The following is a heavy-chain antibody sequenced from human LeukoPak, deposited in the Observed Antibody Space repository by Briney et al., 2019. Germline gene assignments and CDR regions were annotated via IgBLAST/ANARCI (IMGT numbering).Heavy chain of an antibody. CDR3: ARGAGGWLRAPLYYFDY. J-gene: IGHJ4*02. CDR2: IYHSGST. D-gene: IGHD5-12*01. CDR1: GGSISSSNW. Sequence: TPSETLSLTCAVSGGSISSSNWWSWVRQPPGKGLEWIGEIYHSGSTNYNPSLKSRVTISVDKSKNQFSLKLSSVTAADTAVYYCARGAGGWLRAPLYYFDYWGQGTLVTVSS. V-gene: IGHV4-4*02.